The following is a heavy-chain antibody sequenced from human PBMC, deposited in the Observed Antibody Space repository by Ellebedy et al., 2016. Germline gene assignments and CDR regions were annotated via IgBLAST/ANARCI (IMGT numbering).Heavy chain of an antibody. D-gene: IGHD6-13*01. Sequence: ASVKVSCKASGYTFTSYDINWVRQATGQGLEWMGWMNPNSGNAGYAQKFQGRVTITADKSTSTAYMELSSLRSEDTAVYYCARVLPAGIAAAGDYYYYGMDVWGQGTTVTVSS. CDR2: MNPNSGNA. CDR1: GYTFTSYD. J-gene: IGHJ6*02. V-gene: IGHV1-8*01. CDR3: ARVLPAGIAAAGDYYYYGMDV.